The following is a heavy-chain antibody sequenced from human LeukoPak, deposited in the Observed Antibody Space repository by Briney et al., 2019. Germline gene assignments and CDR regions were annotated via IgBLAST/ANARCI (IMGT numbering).Heavy chain of an antibody. D-gene: IGHD3-22*01. Sequence: GGSLRLSCAASGFTFSSYSMNWVRQAPGKGLEWVSSISSSSSYIYYADSVKGRFTISRDNAKNSLYLQMNSLRAEDTAVYYCAKEKRERYYYDSSGYYYGYYFDYWGQGTLVTVSS. CDR1: GFTFSSYS. CDR3: AKEKRERYYYDSSGYYYGYYFDY. J-gene: IGHJ4*02. CDR2: ISSSSSYI. V-gene: IGHV3-21*04.